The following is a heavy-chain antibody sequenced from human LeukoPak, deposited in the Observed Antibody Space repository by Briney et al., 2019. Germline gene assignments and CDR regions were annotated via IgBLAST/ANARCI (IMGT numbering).Heavy chain of an antibody. J-gene: IGHJ3*02. CDR3: ARSTDSSGYYYGDAFDI. D-gene: IGHD3-22*01. CDR1: GGSISSYY. CDR2: INHSGST. Sequence: PSETLSLTCTVCGGSISSYYWSWIRQPPGKGLEWIGEINHSGSTNYNPSLKSRVTISVDTSKNQFSLKLSSVTAADTAVYYCARSTDSSGYYYGDAFDIWGQGTMVTVSS. V-gene: IGHV4-34*01.